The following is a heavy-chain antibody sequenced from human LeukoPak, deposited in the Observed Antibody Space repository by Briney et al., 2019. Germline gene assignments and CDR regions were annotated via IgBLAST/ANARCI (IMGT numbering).Heavy chain of an antibody. V-gene: IGHV3-48*01. J-gene: IGHJ6*03. Sequence: SGGSLRLSCAASGFTFSSYSMNWVRQAPGKGLEWVSYVSSSSSTIYYADSVKGRFTISRDNAKNSLYLQMNSLRAEDTAVYYCARDSEIRYFDWSLTMDVWGKGTTVTISS. D-gene: IGHD3-9*01. CDR3: ARDSEIRYFDWSLTMDV. CDR1: GFTFSSYS. CDR2: VSSSSSTI.